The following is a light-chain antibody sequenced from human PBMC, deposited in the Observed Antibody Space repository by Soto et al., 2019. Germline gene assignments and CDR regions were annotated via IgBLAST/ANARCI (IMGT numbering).Light chain of an antibody. CDR3: QKYNSAPRT. V-gene: IGKV1-27*01. CDR1: QGISNY. J-gene: IGKJ1*01. Sequence: DIKMTQSPSSLSESIGVRVTITCRGSQGISNYLAWYQQKPGKVPKLLIYAASTLQSGVPSRFSGSGSGTDFTLTISSLQPEDVATYYCQKYNSAPRTFGQGTKVEIK. CDR2: AAS.